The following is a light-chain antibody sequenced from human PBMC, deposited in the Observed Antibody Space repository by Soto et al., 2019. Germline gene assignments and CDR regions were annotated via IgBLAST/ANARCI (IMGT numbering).Light chain of an antibody. V-gene: IGKV1-39*01. CDR1: QSISTY. CDR3: QQSYSAPRT. CDR2: AAS. J-gene: IGKJ1*01. Sequence: DLPMAPSPLSPSGSVGGRVTISCRASQSISTYLNWYQQKPGKAPNLLIYAASSLQSGVPSRFSGSGSGTDFTLTINSLQPEDFATYYCQQSYSAPRTFGQGTKVDIK.